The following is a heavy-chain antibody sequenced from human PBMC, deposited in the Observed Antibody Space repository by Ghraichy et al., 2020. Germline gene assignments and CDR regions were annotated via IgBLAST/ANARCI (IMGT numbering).Heavy chain of an antibody. J-gene: IGHJ4*02. CDR3: AGRRHAGIFGVVTPFAY. V-gene: IGHV4-39*01. CDR1: GGSISSSSYY. CDR2: IYYSGST. Sequence: SETLSLTCTVSGGSISSSSYYWGWIRQPPGKGLEWIGSIYYSGSTYYNPSLKSRVTISVDTSKNQFSLKLSSVTAADAAVYYCAGRRHAGIFGVVTPFAYAGRETRVTVSP. D-gene: IGHD3-3*01.